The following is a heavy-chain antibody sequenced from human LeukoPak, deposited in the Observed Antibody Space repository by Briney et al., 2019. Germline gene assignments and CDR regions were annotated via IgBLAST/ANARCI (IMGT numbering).Heavy chain of an antibody. CDR1: GTSFSSYW. Sequence: GESLKIPCKVSGTSFSSYWIGWVRAMPGKGLGLMGISYLGDSDTTYNPALQRHVTISADKSISTAYLQWSSLKASDSAMYYCVRVLVVSGNPRWFDPWGQGTLVTVSS. CDR3: VRVLVVSGNPRWFDP. CDR2: SYLGDSDT. D-gene: IGHD2-8*02. J-gene: IGHJ5*02. V-gene: IGHV5-51*01.